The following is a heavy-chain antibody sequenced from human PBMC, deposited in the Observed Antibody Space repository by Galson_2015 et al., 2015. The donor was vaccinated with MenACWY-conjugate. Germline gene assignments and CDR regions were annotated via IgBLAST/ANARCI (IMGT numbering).Heavy chain of an antibody. CDR1: GFTFSTYN. V-gene: IGHV3-48*02. D-gene: IGHD5-24*01. Sequence: SLRLSCAASGFTFSTYNMHWVRQAPGKGLEWLSFIASGTGSTINYTDSVKGRFTISSDNAKNSLYLQMNSLRDEEPALYYWGRHNNWAVDFWGPGTLVTVSS. CDR2: IASGTGSTI. CDR3: GRHNNWAVDF. J-gene: IGHJ4*02.